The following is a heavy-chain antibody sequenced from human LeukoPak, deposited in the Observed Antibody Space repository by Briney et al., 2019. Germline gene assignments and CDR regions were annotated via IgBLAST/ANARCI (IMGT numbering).Heavy chain of an antibody. CDR1: GYTFASYG. CDR2: ISAYNGNT. J-gene: IGHJ3*02. D-gene: IGHD6-6*01. Sequence: ASVRVSCKAPGYTFASYGISWVRQAPGQGLEWMGWISAYNGNTNYAQKLQGRVTMTTDTSTSTAYMELRSLRSDDTAVYYCARDGEYSSPADAFDIWGQGTMVTVSS. CDR3: ARDGEYSSPADAFDI. V-gene: IGHV1-18*01.